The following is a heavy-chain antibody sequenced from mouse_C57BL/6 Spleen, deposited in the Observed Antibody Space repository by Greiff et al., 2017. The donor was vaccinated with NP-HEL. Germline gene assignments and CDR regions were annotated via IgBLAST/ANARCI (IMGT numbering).Heavy chain of an antibody. D-gene: IGHD1-1*01. J-gene: IGHJ3*01. CDR2: IYPGSGNT. Sequence: VQLQQSGPELVKPGASVKISCKASGYSFTSYYIHWVKQRPGQGLEWIGWIYPGSGNTKYNEKFKGKATLTADTSSSTAYMQLSSLTSEDSAVYYCARGYYGSPFAYWGQGTLVTVSA. V-gene: IGHV1-66*01. CDR3: ARGYYGSPFAY. CDR1: GYSFTSYY.